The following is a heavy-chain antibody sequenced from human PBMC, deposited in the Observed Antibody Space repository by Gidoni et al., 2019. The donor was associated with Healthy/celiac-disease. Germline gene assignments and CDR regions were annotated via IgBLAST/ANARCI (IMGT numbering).Heavy chain of an antibody. D-gene: IGHD3-16*01. CDR3: ARDGWGGAEYFQH. Sequence: GLEWIGYIYYSGSTYYNPSLKSRVTISVDTSKNQFSLKLSSVTAADTAVYYCARDGWGGAEYFQHWGQGTLVTVSS. V-gene: IGHV4-31*02. CDR2: IYYSGST. J-gene: IGHJ1*01.